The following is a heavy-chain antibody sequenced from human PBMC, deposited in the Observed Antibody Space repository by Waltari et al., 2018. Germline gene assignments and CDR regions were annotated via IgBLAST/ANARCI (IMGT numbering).Heavy chain of an antibody. Sequence: EVQLLESGGGLVQPGGSLRLSCAASGFSFSSHAMSWVRQAPGKGRAWVSGISGRCGSTNYADSVKGRFTISRDNSKNALYLQMNSLRAEDTAVYYCAKLPGKYQLLFYFDYWGQGTLVTVSS. D-gene: IGHD2-2*01. CDR2: ISGRCGST. CDR3: AKLPGKYQLLFYFDY. V-gene: IGHV3-23*01. J-gene: IGHJ4*02. CDR1: GFSFSSHA.